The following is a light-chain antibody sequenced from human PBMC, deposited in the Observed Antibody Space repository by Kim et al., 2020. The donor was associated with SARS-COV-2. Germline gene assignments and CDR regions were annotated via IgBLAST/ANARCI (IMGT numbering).Light chain of an antibody. CDR3: QQYGSYSRT. V-gene: IGKV1-5*01. CDR2: DAS. CDR1: QSISGW. Sequence: IQMTQSPSTLSASVGDRVTITCRASQSISGWLAWYQQKPGKAPNLLIFDASILVSGVPSRFSGSGSGTEFTLTISSLQPDDFATYHCQQYGSYSRTCGQGTKVDIK. J-gene: IGKJ1*01.